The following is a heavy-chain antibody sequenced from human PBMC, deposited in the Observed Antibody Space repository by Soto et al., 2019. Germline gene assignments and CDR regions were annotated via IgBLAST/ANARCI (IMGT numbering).Heavy chain of an antibody. CDR1: GGSISSYY. J-gene: IGHJ5*02. Sequence: QVQLQESGPGLVKPSETLSLTCTVSGGSISSYYWSWIRQPPGKGLEWIGYIYYSGSTNYNPSLKSRVTISVDTSKNQFSLKLSSVTAADTAVYYCAREEYCSGGSCYSVGWFDLWGQGTLVTVSS. V-gene: IGHV4-59*01. D-gene: IGHD2-15*01. CDR2: IYYSGST. CDR3: AREEYCSGGSCYSVGWFDL.